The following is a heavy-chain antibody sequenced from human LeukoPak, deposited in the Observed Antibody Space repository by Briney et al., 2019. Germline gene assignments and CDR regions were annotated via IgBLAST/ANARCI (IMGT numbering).Heavy chain of an antibody. Sequence: SQTLSLTCAFSGDSVSSNSAAWNWIRQSPSRGLEWLGRTYYRSKWYNDYAVSVKSRITINPDTSKNQFSLQLNSVTPEDTAVYYCARVTYDILTGYYSTTTASSYGMDVWGQGTTVTVSS. CDR2: TYYRSKWYN. D-gene: IGHD3-9*01. J-gene: IGHJ6*02. CDR3: ARVTYDILTGYYSTTTASSYGMDV. CDR1: GDSVSSNSAA. V-gene: IGHV6-1*01.